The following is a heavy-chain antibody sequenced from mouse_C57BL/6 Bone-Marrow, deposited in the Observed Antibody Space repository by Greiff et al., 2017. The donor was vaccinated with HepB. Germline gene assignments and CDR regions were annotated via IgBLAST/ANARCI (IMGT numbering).Heavy chain of an antibody. CDR2: ISSGGSYT. V-gene: IGHV5-6*01. J-gene: IGHJ1*03. D-gene: IGHD1-1*01. CDR3: ARPYYYGRDFDV. CDR1: GFTFSSYG. Sequence: EVMLVESGGDLVKPGGSLKLSCAASGFTFSSYGMSWVRQTPDKRLEWVATISSGGSYTYYPDSVKGRFTISRDNAKNTLYLQMSSLKSEDTAMYYCARPYYYGRDFDVWGTGTTVTVSS.